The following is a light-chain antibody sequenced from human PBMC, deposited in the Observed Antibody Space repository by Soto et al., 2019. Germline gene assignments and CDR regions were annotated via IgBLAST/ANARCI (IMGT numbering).Light chain of an antibody. CDR2: STS. Sequence: QAVVTQEPSFSVSPGGTVTLTCGVSSGSVSTRYYPSWYQQTPGQAPRTLIYSTSTRSSGVPDRFSGSIVGNKAALTISGAQADDESDYYCCSYVGSYSWVFGGGTKVTVL. CDR1: SGSVSTRYY. J-gene: IGLJ3*02. V-gene: IGLV8-61*01. CDR3: CSYVGSYSWV.